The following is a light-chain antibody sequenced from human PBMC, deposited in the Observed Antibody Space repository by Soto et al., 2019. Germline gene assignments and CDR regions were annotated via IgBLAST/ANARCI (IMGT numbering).Light chain of an antibody. V-gene: IGLV2-14*03. CDR1: SSDVGGYNS. J-gene: IGLJ1*01. CDR3: SSYTSSSTLV. Sequence: QSALTQPASVSGSPGQSIAISCTGTSSDVGGYNSVSWYQHHPGKAPKLMIYDVNYRPSGISDRFSASKSGNTASLTISGLQVEDEADYFCSSYTSSSTLVFGTGTKVT. CDR2: DVN.